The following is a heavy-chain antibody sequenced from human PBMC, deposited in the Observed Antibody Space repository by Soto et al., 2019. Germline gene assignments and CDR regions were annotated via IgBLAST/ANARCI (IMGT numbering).Heavy chain of an antibody. V-gene: IGHV4-59*01. CDR2: IYYSGST. J-gene: IGHJ5*02. CDR3: ARVVRTNWFDP. CDR1: GGSISSYY. Sequence: SETLSLTCTVSGGSISSYYWSWIRQPPGKGLEWIGYIYYSGSTNYNPSLKSRVTISVDTSKNQFSLKLSSVTAADTAVYYCARVVRTNWFDPWGQGTLVTVSS. D-gene: IGHD3-22*01.